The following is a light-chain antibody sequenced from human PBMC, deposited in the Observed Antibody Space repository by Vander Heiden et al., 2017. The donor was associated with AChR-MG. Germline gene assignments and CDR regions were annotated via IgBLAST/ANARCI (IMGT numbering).Light chain of an antibody. Sequence: DIQMTQSPSSLSASVGDRVTIPCRASQSISSYLNWYQQKPGKAPKLLIYAASSLQSGVPSRFSGSGSETNFTLTISNLQPEDFSTYYCQHSYSTPRTFGQGTKVEIK. CDR3: QHSYSTPRT. V-gene: IGKV1-39*01. CDR1: QSISSY. J-gene: IGKJ1*01. CDR2: AAS.